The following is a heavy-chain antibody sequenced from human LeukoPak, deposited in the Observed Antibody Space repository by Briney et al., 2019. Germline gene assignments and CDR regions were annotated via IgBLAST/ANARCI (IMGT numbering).Heavy chain of an antibody. CDR1: GDTFSRYA. V-gene: IGHV1-2*02. Sequence: ASVKVSCKASGDTFSRYAISWVRQAPGQGLEWMGWINPNSGGTNYAQKFQGRVTMTRDTSISTAYMELSRPRSDDTAVYYCAREGGYSSGWYGGFDYWGQGTLVTVSS. D-gene: IGHD6-19*01. J-gene: IGHJ4*02. CDR2: INPNSGGT. CDR3: AREGGYSSGWYGGFDY.